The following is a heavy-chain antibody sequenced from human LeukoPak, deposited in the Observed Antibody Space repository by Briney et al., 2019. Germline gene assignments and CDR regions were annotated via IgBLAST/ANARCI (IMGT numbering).Heavy chain of an antibody. CDR2: IYYSGST. CDR3: ARGGSGYYYDYYMDV. D-gene: IGHD2-15*01. J-gene: IGHJ6*03. Sequence: SETLSLTCTVSGGSISSYYWSWIRQPPGKGLEWIGYIYYSGSTNYNPSLKSRITISVDTSKNQFSLKLSSVTAADTAVYYCARGGSGYYYDYYMDVWGKGTTVTISS. CDR1: GGSISSYY. V-gene: IGHV4-59*01.